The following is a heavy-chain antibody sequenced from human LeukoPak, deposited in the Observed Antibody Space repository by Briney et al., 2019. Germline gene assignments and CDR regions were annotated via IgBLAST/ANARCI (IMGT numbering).Heavy chain of an antibody. J-gene: IGHJ4*02. CDR3: ATAQWLASYYFDY. D-gene: IGHD6-19*01. CDR2: FDPEDGET. CDR1: GYTLTELS. Sequence: ASVKVSCKVSGYTLTELSMYWVRQAPGKGLEWMGGFDPEDGETIYAQKFQGRVTMTEDTSTDTAHMELSSLRSEDTAVYYCATAQWLASYYFDYWGQGTLVTVSS. V-gene: IGHV1-24*01.